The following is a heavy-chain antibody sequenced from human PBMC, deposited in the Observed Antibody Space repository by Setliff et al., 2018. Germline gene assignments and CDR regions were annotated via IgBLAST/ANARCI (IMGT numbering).Heavy chain of an antibody. V-gene: IGHV4-34*01. CDR2: INHTGST. CDR1: GGSFSGYY. J-gene: IGHJ5*02. D-gene: IGHD2-2*01. CDR3: ARGYCSSPSCFFAGWFDP. Sequence: SETLSLTCAVYGGSFSGYYWSWIRQPPGKGQEWIGEINHTGSTNYSPSLKSRVTISVDTSKNQFSLKLTSVTAADTAVYYCARGYCSSPSCFFAGWFDPWGQGTLVTVSS.